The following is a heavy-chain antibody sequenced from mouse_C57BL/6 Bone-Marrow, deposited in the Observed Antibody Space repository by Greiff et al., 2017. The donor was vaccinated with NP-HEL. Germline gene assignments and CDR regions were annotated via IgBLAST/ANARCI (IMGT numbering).Heavy chain of an antibody. J-gene: IGHJ2*01. D-gene: IGHD4-1*01. CDR3: ASLTGTLDY. CDR2: IDPSDSYT. V-gene: IGHV1-69*01. CDR1: GYTFTSYG. Sequence: QVHVKQPGAELVMPGASVKLSCKASGYTFTSYGMHWVKQRPGQGLEWIGEIDPSDSYTNYNQKFKGKSTLAVDKSSSTAYMQLSSLTSEDSAVYYCASLTGTLDYWGQGTTLTVSS.